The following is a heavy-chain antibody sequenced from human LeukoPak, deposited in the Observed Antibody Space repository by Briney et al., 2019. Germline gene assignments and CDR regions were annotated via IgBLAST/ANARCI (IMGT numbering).Heavy chain of an antibody. J-gene: IGHJ4*02. V-gene: IGHV3-30*02. CDR2: IRYDGSNK. CDR1: GFTFSSYG. CDR3: AREAIVVVTAIPGGY. Sequence: PGGSLRLSCAASGFTFSSYGMHWVRQAPGKGLEWVAFIRYDGSNKYYADSVKGRFTISRDNSKNTLYLQMNSLRAEDTAVYYCAREAIVVVTAIPGGYWGQGTLVTVSS. D-gene: IGHD2-21*02.